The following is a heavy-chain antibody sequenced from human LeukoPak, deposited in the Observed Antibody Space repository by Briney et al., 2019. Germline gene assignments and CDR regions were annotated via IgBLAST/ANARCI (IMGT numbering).Heavy chain of an antibody. CDR3: ARVHKKWNDVDAFDI. J-gene: IGHJ3*02. Sequence: GASVKVSCKASGYTFTGYYMHWVRQAPGQGLEWMGWINPNTGGTNYAQKFQDRVTMTRDTSISTAYMELSRLRSDDTAVYYCARVHKKWNDVDAFDIWGQGTMVTVSS. V-gene: IGHV1-2*02. CDR1: GYTFTGYY. D-gene: IGHD1-1*01. CDR2: INPNTGGT.